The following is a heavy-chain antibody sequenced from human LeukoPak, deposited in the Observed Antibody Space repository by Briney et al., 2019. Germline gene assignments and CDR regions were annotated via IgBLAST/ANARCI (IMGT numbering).Heavy chain of an antibody. CDR2: IGTAGDT. Sequence: GGSLRLSCAASAFTFSSYDMHWVGQATGKCLEWVSAIGTAGDTYYPVSVKVRFTISRENAKTSLYLQMNSLRAGDTAVYYCARGGITFGGVIVLGMDVWGQGTTVTVSS. CDR3: ARGGITFGGVIVLGMDV. V-gene: IGHV3-13*01. D-gene: IGHD3-16*02. J-gene: IGHJ6*02. CDR1: AFTFSSYD.